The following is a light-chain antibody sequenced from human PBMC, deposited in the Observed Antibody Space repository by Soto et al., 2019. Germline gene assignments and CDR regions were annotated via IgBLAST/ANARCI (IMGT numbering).Light chain of an antibody. Sequence: EIGLPQSTTPLSLSPKERATLSCRASQSVGSYLAWYQQTPGQAPRLLIYGASNRATGIPARFSGSGSGTDFTLTISRLEPEDFVVYFCQQYGSSPLTFGGGPRWIS. J-gene: IGKJ4*01. CDR3: QQYGSSPLT. CDR2: GAS. CDR1: QSVGSY. V-gene: IGKV3-20*01.